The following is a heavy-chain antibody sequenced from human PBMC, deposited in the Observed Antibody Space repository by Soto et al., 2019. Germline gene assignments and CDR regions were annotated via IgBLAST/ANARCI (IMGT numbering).Heavy chain of an antibody. V-gene: IGHV1-2*02. CDR2: INPNSGGT. Sequence: ASVKVSCKASGYTFTVYYMHGVLRSPGQGREWMGWINPNSGGTNYAQKFQGRVTMTRDTSISTAYMELSRLRSDDTAVYYCARFAGSSSGRVSPWGQGTLVTVSS. D-gene: IGHD6-6*01. J-gene: IGHJ5*02. CDR1: GYTFTVYY. CDR3: ARFAGSSSGRVSP.